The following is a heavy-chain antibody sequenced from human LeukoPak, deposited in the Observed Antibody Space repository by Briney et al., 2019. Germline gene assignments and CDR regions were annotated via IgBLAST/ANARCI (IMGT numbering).Heavy chain of an antibody. J-gene: IGHJ4*02. CDR3: AKGTARLSGYSYGLDW. D-gene: IGHD5-18*01. CDR2: ISGSGGST. CDR1: GLTFSSYA. V-gene: IGHV3-23*01. Sequence: GGSLRLSCAASGLTFSSYAMSWVRQAPGKGLEWVSAISGSGGSTYYADSVKGRFTISRDNSKNTLYLQMNSLRAEDTAVYYCAKGTARLSGYSYGLDWWGQGTLVTVSS.